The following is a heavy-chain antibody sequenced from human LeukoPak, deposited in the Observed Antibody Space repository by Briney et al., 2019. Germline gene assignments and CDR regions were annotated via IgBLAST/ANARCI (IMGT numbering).Heavy chain of an antibody. CDR2: ISSSSDTV. J-gene: IGHJ4*02. Sequence: GGSLRLSCEASGFTFSIYSMNWVRLAPGKGLEWVSHISSSSDTVYYADSVQGRFTVSRDNAQNSLYLHMDSLRAEDTALYYCARGSPGDYWGQGTLVTVSS. CDR3: ARGSPGDY. CDR1: GFTFSIYS. V-gene: IGHV3-48*01.